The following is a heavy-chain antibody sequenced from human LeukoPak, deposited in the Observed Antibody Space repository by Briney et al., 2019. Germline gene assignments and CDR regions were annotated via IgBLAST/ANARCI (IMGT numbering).Heavy chain of an antibody. Sequence: SETLSLTCSGSGGSINSAHFYWNWIRQPPGKGLEWVGYIFYRGSTYYNPSLKSRVTISLDASKNQSSLSLSSATAADTAVYYCARGIYSYHFDYWGQGILVTVSS. CDR1: GGSINSAHFY. D-gene: IGHD5-18*01. J-gene: IGHJ4*02. CDR3: ARGIYSYHFDY. V-gene: IGHV4-30-4*08. CDR2: IFYRGST.